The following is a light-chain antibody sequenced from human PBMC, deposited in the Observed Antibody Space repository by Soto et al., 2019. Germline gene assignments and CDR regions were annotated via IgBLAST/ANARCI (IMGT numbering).Light chain of an antibody. CDR3: AAWEDSLTAAV. CDR2: SNN. J-gene: IGLJ3*02. Sequence: QSVLTQPPSASGTPGQRVTISCSGSSSNIGRNPVNRYQQLPGTAPKLLIYSNNQRPSGVPDRFSGSKSGTSASLAISGLQTEEETDYYCAAWEDSLTAAVFGEGPSSPS. CDR1: SSNIGRNP. V-gene: IGLV1-44*01.